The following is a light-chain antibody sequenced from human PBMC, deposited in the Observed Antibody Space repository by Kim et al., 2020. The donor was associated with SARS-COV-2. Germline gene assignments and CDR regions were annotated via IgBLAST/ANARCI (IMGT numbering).Light chain of an antibody. J-gene: IGLJ1*01. Sequence: SSELTQPPSVSVAPGQTARITCGGNNIGGHSVHWYQQKPGQAPVLVIYYDSDRPSGIPERFSGSKAATTATLTISRVEAGDEADYYCQVWDTDTDDYVFGTGTKVTVL. CDR1: NIGGHS. V-gene: IGLV3-21*01. CDR2: YDS. CDR3: QVWDTDTDDYV.